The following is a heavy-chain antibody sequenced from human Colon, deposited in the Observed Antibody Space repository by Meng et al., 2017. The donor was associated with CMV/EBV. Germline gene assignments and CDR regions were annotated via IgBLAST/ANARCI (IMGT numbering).Heavy chain of an antibody. Sequence: GGSLRLSCTSSQFSFNNFWMNWVRQAPGKGLEWVANIKQDGSETYYVDSVKGRFTVSRENAKNSLYLQMNSLRAEDTAVYYCAKGGSYNYYYYGMDVWGQGTTVTVSS. J-gene: IGHJ6*02. CDR2: IKQDGSET. V-gene: IGHV3-7*03. CDR1: QFSFNNFW. D-gene: IGHD1-26*01. CDR3: AKGGSYNYYYYGMDV.